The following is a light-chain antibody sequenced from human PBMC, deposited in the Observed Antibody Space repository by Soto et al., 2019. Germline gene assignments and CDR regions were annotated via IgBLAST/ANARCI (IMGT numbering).Light chain of an antibody. V-gene: IGKV1-8*01. J-gene: IGKJ3*01. CDR2: AAS. CDR1: QGISSY. Sequence: AIQMTQSPSSLSASVGDRVTIPCRASQGISSYLAWYQQKPGKAPKLLIYAASTLQSGVPSRFSGSGSGTDFTLTISCLQSEDFATYYCQQYYSYPFTFGPGTKVDI. CDR3: QQYYSYPFT.